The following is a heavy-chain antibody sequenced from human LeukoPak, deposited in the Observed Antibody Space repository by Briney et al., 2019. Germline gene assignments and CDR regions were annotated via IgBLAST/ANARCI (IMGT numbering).Heavy chain of an antibody. J-gene: IGHJ4*02. Sequence: PGGSLRLSCAASGFTFRSYWMSWVRQAPGKGLEWVANIKQDGSERYYVDSVKGRFTISRDNAKISLYLQMNSLRAVDTAVYYCARGPSGGNGFSYWGLGTLVTVSS. CDR1: GFTFRSYW. CDR3: ARGPSGGNGFSY. V-gene: IGHV3-7*04. D-gene: IGHD2-15*01. CDR2: IKQDGSER.